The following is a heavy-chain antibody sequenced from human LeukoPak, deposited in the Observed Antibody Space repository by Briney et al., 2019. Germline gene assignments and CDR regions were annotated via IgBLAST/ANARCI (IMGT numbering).Heavy chain of an antibody. D-gene: IGHD5-12*01. Sequence: PGGSLRLSCAASGFTFSSYAMHWVRQAPGKGLEWAAVISYDGSNKYYADSGKGRFTISRDNSKNTLYLQMNSLRAEDTAVYYCARDPEATITDYYYYYIDVWGKGTTVTVSS. CDR2: ISYDGSNK. CDR1: GFTFSSYA. CDR3: ARDPEATITDYYYYYIDV. V-gene: IGHV3-30*04. J-gene: IGHJ6*03.